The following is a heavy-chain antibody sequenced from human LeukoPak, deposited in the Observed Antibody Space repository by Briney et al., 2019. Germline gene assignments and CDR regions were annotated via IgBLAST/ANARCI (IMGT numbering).Heavy chain of an antibody. CDR3: ARGYFYDFFYFDY. J-gene: IGHJ4*02. D-gene: IGHD3-3*01. Sequence: GASVKVSCKASGYTFTGYYMHWVRQAPGQGLEWMGRINPNSGGTNYAQKFQGRVTMTRDTSISTAYMELSRLRSGDTAVYYCARGYFYDFFYFDYWGQGTLVTVSS. CDR2: INPNSGGT. V-gene: IGHV1-2*06. CDR1: GYTFTGYY.